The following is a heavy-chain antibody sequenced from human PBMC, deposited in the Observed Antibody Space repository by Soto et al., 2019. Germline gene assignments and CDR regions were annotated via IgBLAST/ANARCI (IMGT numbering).Heavy chain of an antibody. D-gene: IGHD3-22*01. V-gene: IGHV4-34*01. CDR1: GGSCSGYY. Sequence: SETLSLTCAVEGGSCSGYYWSWIRQPPGKGLEWIGEINHSGSTNYNPSLKSRVTISVDTSKNQFSLKLSSVTAADTAVYYCARGSYYYDSSGYSFDYWGQGTLVTVSS. CDR3: ARGSYYYDSSGYSFDY. J-gene: IGHJ4*02. CDR2: INHSGST.